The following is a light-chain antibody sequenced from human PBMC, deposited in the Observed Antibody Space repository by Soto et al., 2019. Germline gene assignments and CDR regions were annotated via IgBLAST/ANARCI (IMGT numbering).Light chain of an antibody. CDR1: SSDIGSYRY. CDR3: SSFTSSSTFDV. Sequence: QSVLTQPASVSGSPGQSITISCTGTSSDIGSYRYVSWYQQHPGKAPKLMIYEVSDRPSGVSNRFSGSKSGNTASLTISGLQAEDEADYYCSSFTSSSTFDVFGTGTKVTVL. V-gene: IGLV2-14*01. CDR2: EVS. J-gene: IGLJ1*01.